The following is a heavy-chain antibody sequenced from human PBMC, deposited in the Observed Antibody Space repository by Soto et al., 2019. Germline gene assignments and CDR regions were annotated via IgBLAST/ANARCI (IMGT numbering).Heavy chain of an antibody. V-gene: IGHV3-23*01. Sequence: GGSLRLSCVVSVFPFGANAMSWVRQAPGKGLEWVSGLSNTGRRTSYADSVKGRFNVSRDNSENTVYLQMNSLRVEDTAVYYCATEMGATQGPFDNWGQGTLVTVSS. J-gene: IGHJ4*02. CDR2: LSNTGRRT. CDR1: VFPFGANA. D-gene: IGHD1-26*01. CDR3: ATEMGATQGPFDN.